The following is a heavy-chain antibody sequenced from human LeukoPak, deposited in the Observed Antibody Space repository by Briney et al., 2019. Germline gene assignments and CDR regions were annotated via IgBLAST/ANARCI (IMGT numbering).Heavy chain of an antibody. V-gene: IGHV4-59*01. J-gene: IGHJ4*02. D-gene: IGHD5-12*01. Sequence: PSETLSLTCTVSGGSISSYYWTWIRQPPGKGLEWIGYIYYSGSTNYNPSLKSRVTISVDTSKNQFSLKLTSVTAADTAVYYCARDGRGYSGYDFRYFDYWGQGTLVTASS. CDR3: ARDGRGYSGYDFRYFDY. CDR1: GGSISSYY. CDR2: IYYSGST.